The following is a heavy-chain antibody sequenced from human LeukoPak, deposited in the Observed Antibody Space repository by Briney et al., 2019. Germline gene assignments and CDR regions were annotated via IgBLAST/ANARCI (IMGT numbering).Heavy chain of an antibody. Sequence: SETLSLTCTVSGGSVSSNRYFWNWIRQPPGKGLQWIGYFYYSGSTNYNPSLESRVTISVDTSNNQFSLKLGSVTAADTALYYCARVMASNGSIDFWGQGTMVTVSS. CDR3: ARVMASNGSIDF. V-gene: IGHV4-61*01. CDR1: GGSVSSNRYF. J-gene: IGHJ3*01. D-gene: IGHD1-26*01. CDR2: FYYSGST.